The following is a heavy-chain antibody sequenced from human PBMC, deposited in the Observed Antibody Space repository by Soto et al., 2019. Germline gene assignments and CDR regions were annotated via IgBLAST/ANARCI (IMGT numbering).Heavy chain of an antibody. CDR2: ISSTSSHI. Sequence: PGGSLRLSSAASGFTFNNYNINWVRQAPGRGLKWVSSISSTSSHIYYADSVKGRFTVSRDNAKNTLYLQMNSLRAEDTAVYYCARLREYCSSTSCSALDYWGQGALVTVSS. CDR1: GFTFNNYN. V-gene: IGHV3-21*01. J-gene: IGHJ4*02. CDR3: ARLREYCSSTSCSALDY. D-gene: IGHD2-2*01.